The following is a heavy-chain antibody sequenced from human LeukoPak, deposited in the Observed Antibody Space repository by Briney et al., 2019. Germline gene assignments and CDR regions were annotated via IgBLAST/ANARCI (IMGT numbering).Heavy chain of an antibody. CDR1: GGSMNSNSSY. CDR2: IYTSGST. Sequence: PSQTLSLTCTVSGGSMNSNSSYWSWIRQPAGKGLEWIGRIYTSGSTNYNPSLKSRVTISVDTSKNQFSLKLSSVTAADTAVYYCARDRLYCSGGSCYSWWFDPWGQGTLVTVSS. CDR3: ARDRLYCSGGSCYSWWFDP. D-gene: IGHD2-15*01. V-gene: IGHV4-61*02. J-gene: IGHJ5*02.